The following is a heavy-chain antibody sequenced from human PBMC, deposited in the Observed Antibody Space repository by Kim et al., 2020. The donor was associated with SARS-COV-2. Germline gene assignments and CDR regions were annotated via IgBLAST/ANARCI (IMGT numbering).Heavy chain of an antibody. Sequence: SETLSLTCAVYGGSFSGYYWSWIRQPPGKGLEWIGEINHSGSTNYNPSLKSRVTISVDTSKNQFSLKLSSVTAADTAVYYCARGMGSSGYYRYYYGMDVWGQGTTVTVSS. CDR1: GGSFSGYY. D-gene: IGHD3-22*01. V-gene: IGHV4-34*01. CDR3: ARGMGSSGYYRYYYGMDV. CDR2: INHSGST. J-gene: IGHJ6*02.